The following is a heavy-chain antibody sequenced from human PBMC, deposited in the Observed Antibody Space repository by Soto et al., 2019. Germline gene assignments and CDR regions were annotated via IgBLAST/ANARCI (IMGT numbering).Heavy chain of an antibody. V-gene: IGHV4-59*08. Sequence: QVQLQESGPGLVKPSETLSLTCTVSGGSISSYYWSWIRQPPGKGLEWIGYIYYSGSTNYNPSLKSRVTISVDTSKNQFSLKLSSVTAADTAVYYCARQCHYDFWSGCIDYWGQGTLVTVSS. D-gene: IGHD3-3*01. CDR3: ARQCHYDFWSGCIDY. CDR1: GGSISSYY. J-gene: IGHJ4*02. CDR2: IYYSGST.